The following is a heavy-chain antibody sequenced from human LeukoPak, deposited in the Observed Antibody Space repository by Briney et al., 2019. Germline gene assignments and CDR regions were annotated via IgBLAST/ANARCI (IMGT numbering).Heavy chain of an antibody. CDR2: IYHSGST. CDR3: ARDEGHY. V-gene: IGHV4-4*02. CDR1: GGSISSSNW. J-gene: IGHJ4*02. Sequence: PSETLSLTCAVSGGSISSSNWWSWVRQPPGKGLEWIGEIYHSGSTNYNPSLESRVTISIDTSRNQFSLKLTSVTAAGTAVYYCARDEGHYWGQGTLVTVSS.